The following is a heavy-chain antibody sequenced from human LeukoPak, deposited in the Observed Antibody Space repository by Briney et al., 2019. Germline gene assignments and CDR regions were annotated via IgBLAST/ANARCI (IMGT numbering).Heavy chain of an antibody. CDR2: IYYSGST. CDR1: GGSISSYY. CDR3: ASFSRGVYYYDSRDY. J-gene: IGHJ4*02. D-gene: IGHD3-22*01. Sequence: SETLSLTGTGSGGSISSYYWSWLRQPPGKGVEWVGYIYYSGSTKYNPSLSSRVSISVDTSKNPFSLRLSSVTAADTAVYYCASFSRGVYYYDSRDYWGQGSLVTVSS. V-gene: IGHV4-59*08.